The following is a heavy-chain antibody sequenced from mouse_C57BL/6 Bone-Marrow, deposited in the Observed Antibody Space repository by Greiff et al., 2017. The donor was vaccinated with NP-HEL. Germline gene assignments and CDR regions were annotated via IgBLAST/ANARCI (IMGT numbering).Heavy chain of an antibody. D-gene: IGHD4-1*01. CDR2: IDPSDSYT. CDR1: GYTFTSYW. CDR3: ARYWDGGDY. Sequence: QVQLQQPGAELVRPGTSVKLSCKASGYTFTSYWMHWVKQRPGQGLEWIGVIDPSDSYTNYNQKFKGKATLTVDTSSSTAYMQLSSLTSEDSAVYYCARYWDGGDYWGKGTTLTVSS. V-gene: IGHV1-59*01. J-gene: IGHJ2*01.